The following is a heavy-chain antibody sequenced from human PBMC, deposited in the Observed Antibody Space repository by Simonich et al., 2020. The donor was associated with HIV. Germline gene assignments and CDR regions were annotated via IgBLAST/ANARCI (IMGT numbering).Heavy chain of an antibody. CDR3: AKDKGAYYGSGSPVY. D-gene: IGHD3-10*01. V-gene: IGHV3-9*01. J-gene: IGHJ4*02. CDR2: SSGNSGCI. CDR1: GFTFDDFA. Sequence: EVQLVESGGGLVQPGRSLRLSCAASGFTFDDFAMHWVRQAPWKGLEWDAGSSGNSGCIGYADSVKGRFTISRDNAKNSLYLQMNRMRAEDTALYYCAKDKGAYYGSGSPVYWGQGTLVTVSS.